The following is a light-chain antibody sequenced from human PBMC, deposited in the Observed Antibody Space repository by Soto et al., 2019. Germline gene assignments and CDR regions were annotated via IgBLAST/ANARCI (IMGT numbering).Light chain of an antibody. CDR1: QSLNSFY. V-gene: IGKV3-20*01. J-gene: IGKJ1*01. Sequence: EIVLTQSPGTLSLSPGERATLSCRASQSLNSFYLAWYQQKPCQAPRLLIYGSSNRATGIPDSFSGSGSGTDFTLTISRLDPEDFAVYYCQQYDISPRTFGQGTKVEVK. CDR3: QQYDISPRT. CDR2: GSS.